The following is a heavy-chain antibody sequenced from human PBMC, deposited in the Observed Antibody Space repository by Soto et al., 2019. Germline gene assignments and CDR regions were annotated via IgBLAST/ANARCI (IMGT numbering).Heavy chain of an antibody. V-gene: IGHV4-31*03. CDR2: IYYSGST. D-gene: IGHD3-10*01. CDR3: ARLFTMVRGVIFSPYFDY. J-gene: IGHJ4*02. CDR1: GGSISSGGYY. Sequence: SETLSLTCTVSGGSISSGGYYWSWIRQHPGKGLEWIGYIYYSGSTYYNPSLKSRVTISVDTSKNQFSLKLSSVTAADTAVYYFARLFTMVRGVIFSPYFDYWGQGTLVTFSS.